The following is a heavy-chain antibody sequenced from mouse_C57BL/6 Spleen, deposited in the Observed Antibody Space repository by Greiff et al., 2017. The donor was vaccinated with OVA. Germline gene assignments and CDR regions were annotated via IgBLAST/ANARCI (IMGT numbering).Heavy chain of an antibody. CDR3: AIRYFDV. Sequence: QVQLQQSGPELVKPGASVKISCKASGYAFSSSWMNWVKQRPGKGLEWIGRIYPGDGDTNYNGKFKGKATLTADKSSSTAYMQLSSLTSEDSAVYFCAIRYFDVWGTETTVTASS. CDR1: GYAFSSSW. CDR2: IYPGDGDT. V-gene: IGHV1-82*01. J-gene: IGHJ1*03.